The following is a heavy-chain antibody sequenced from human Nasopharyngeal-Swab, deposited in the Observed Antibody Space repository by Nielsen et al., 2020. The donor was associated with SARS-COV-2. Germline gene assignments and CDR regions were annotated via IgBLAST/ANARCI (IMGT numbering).Heavy chain of an antibody. CDR3: AREMPSSSPDY. V-gene: IGHV1-18*01. J-gene: IGHJ4*02. D-gene: IGHD2-2*01. CDR1: GYTFTNYG. CDR2: ISAYNGNT. Sequence: ASVKVSCKASGYTFTNYGLSWVRQAPGQGLEWMGWISAYNGNTKYAEKLQGRVTMTTDTSTSTAYMELRSLTSDDTAVYYCAREMPSSSPDYWGQGTLDTVSS.